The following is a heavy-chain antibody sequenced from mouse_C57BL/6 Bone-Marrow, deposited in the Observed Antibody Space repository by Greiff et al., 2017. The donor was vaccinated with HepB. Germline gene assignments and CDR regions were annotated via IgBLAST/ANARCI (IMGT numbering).Heavy chain of an antibody. V-gene: IGHV1-85*01. CDR1: GYTFTSYD. Sequence: QVQLQQSGPELVKPGASVKLSCKASGYTFTSYDINWVKQRPGQGLEWIGWIYPRDGSTKYNEKFKGKATVTVDTSSSTAYMDLHSLTSDDSAVYFCASSWRYDYDGGYYFDYWRQGTTLTVSS. CDR3: ASSWRYDYDGGYYFDY. D-gene: IGHD2-4*01. J-gene: IGHJ2*01. CDR2: IYPRDGST.